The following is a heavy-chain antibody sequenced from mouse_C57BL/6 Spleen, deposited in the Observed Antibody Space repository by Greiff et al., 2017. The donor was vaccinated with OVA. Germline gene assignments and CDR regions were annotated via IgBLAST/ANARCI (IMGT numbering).Heavy chain of an antibody. V-gene: IGHV5-16*01. D-gene: IGHD3-2*02. J-gene: IGHJ2*01. CDR3: ARVESSGFYFDY. Sequence: DVKLVESEGGLVQPGSSMKLSCTASGFTFSDYYMAWVRQVPEKGLEWVANINYDGSSTYYLDSLKSRFIISRDNAKNILYLQMSSLKSEDTATYYCARVESSGFYFDYWGQGTTLTVSS. CDR2: INYDGSST. CDR1: GFTFSDYY.